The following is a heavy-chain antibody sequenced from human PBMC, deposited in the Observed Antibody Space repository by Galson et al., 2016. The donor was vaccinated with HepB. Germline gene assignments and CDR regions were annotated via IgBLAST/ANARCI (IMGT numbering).Heavy chain of an antibody. CDR2: IKQDGSEK. CDR1: GFTFSSYW. V-gene: IGHV3-7*05. D-gene: IGHD3-3*01. J-gene: IGHJ4*02. Sequence: SLRLSCAASGFTFSSYWMDWVRQAPGKGLEWVANIKQDGSEKYYVDSVKGRFTISRDNAKNSLYLQTNSLRAEDTAVYYCARPPTGDFWSGFYTYWGQGTLSPSPQ. CDR3: ARPPTGDFWSGFYTY.